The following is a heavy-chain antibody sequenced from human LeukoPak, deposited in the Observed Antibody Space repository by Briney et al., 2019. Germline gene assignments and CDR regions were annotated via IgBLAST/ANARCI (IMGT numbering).Heavy chain of an antibody. CDR2: INHSGST. D-gene: IGHD3-10*01. V-gene: IGHV4-38-2*02. CDR1: GYSISSGYY. Sequence: SETLSLTCTVSGYSISSGYYWGWIRQPPGKGLEWIGEINHSGSTNYNPSLKSRVTISVDTSKNQFSLKLSSVTAADTAVYYCARLGHDMVRDYYYYYYMDVWGKGTTVTISS. J-gene: IGHJ6*03. CDR3: ARLGHDMVRDYYYYYYMDV.